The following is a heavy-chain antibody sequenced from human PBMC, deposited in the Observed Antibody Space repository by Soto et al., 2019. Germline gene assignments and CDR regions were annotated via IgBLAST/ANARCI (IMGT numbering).Heavy chain of an antibody. CDR3: ARLEGLATISYYFDY. Sequence: QLQLQESGPGLVKPSETLSLTCSVSGDSINSDNYYWGWIRQPPGKGLEWIGSIYYRGNTYYNPSVRTRVTISLDKCKSQFSLKLNSVTAADSAVYFCARLEGLATISYYFDYWGQGTLVTVSS. V-gene: IGHV4-39*01. D-gene: IGHD3-9*01. J-gene: IGHJ4*02. CDR1: GDSINSDNYY. CDR2: IYYRGNT.